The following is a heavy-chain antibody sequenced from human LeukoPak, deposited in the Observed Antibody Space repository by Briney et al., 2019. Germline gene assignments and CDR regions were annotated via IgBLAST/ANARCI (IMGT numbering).Heavy chain of an antibody. CDR3: AKVWGATTNYFDY. CDR1: GFTFSNYA. Sequence: GGSLRLSCAASGFTFSNYAMSWVRQAPGKGLEWVSGVSGSGGVTYHAESVKGRFTISRDNSKNTLHLQMNSLRAEDTAVYYCAKVWGATTNYFDYWGQGTLVTVSS. CDR2: VSGSGGVT. V-gene: IGHV3-23*01. J-gene: IGHJ4*02. D-gene: IGHD1-26*01.